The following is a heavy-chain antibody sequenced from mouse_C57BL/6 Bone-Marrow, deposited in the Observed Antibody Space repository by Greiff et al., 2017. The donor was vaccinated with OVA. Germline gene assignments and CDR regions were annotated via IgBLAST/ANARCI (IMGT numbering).Heavy chain of an antibody. D-gene: IGHD1-1*02. J-gene: IGHJ3*01. CDR2: ISYDGSN. CDR1: GYSITSGYY. V-gene: IGHV3-6*01. CDR3: ARDRYGPWFAY. Sequence: ESGPGLVKPSQSLSLTCSVTGYSITSGYYWNWIRQFPGNKLEWMGYISYDGSNNYNPSLKNRISITRDTSKNQFFLKLNSVTTEDTATYDCARDRYGPWFAYWGQGTLVTVSA.